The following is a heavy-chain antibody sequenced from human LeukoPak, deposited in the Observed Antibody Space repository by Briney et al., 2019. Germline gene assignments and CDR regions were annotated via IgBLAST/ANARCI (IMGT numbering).Heavy chain of an antibody. Sequence: GGSLRLSCAASGFTVSSNYMNWVRQAPGKGLEWVSSISSSSSYIYYADSVKGRFTISRDNAKNSLYLQMNSLRAEDTAVYYCARFARGVSDAFDIWGQGTMVTVSS. D-gene: IGHD3-10*01. CDR3: ARFARGVSDAFDI. CDR2: ISSSSSYI. V-gene: IGHV3-21*01. CDR1: GFTVSSNY. J-gene: IGHJ3*02.